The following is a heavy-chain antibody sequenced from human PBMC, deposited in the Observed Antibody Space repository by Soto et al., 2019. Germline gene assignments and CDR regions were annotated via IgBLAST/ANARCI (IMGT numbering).Heavy chain of an antibody. D-gene: IGHD2-15*01. V-gene: IGHV1-69*01. CDR3: ARDRTRYCSGGSCYWFDP. Sequence: QVQLVQSGAEVKKPGSSVKVSCKASGGTFSSYAISWVRQAPGQGLEWMGGIIPIFGTANYAQKFQGRVTINADESTSTAYMELSSLRSEDTAVYYCARDRTRYCSGGSCYWFDPWGQGTLVTVSS. J-gene: IGHJ5*02. CDR2: IIPIFGTA. CDR1: GGTFSSYA.